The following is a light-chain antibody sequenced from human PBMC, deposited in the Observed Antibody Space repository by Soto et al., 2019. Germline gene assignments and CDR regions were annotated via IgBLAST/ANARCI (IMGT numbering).Light chain of an antibody. CDR2: DVS. CDR3: SSYASSSTRLV. CDR1: SSDVGGYNY. Sequence: QSALPQPASVSGSPGQSITISCTGTSSDVGGYNYVSWYQQHPGKAPKLMFYDVSKRPSGVSNRFSGSKSGNTASLTISGLQAEDEADYYCSSYASSSTRLVFGGGTQLTVL. V-gene: IGLV2-14*01. J-gene: IGLJ2*01.